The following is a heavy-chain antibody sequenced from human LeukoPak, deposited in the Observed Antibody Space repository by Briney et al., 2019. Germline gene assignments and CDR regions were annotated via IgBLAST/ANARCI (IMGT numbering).Heavy chain of an antibody. CDR3: ARDPGYSLTFYYMDV. Sequence: GGSLRLSCATSGFTFDDYYMTWIRQAPGKGLEWVSYISISGTTIFYTDSVKGRFTISRDNAKNSLYLQMNNLRADDTAIYYCARDPGYSLTFYYMDVWGTGTTVTISS. D-gene: IGHD6-13*01. CDR2: ISISGTTI. V-gene: IGHV3-11*04. J-gene: IGHJ6*03. CDR1: GFTFDDYY.